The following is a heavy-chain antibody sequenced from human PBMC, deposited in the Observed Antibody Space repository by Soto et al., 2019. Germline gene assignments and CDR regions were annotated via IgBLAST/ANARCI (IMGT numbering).Heavy chain of an antibody. D-gene: IGHD2-2*01. CDR3: TRAYCGRTSCYGFDY. CDR1: GFTFSGSA. V-gene: IGHV3-73*01. Sequence: GGSLRLSCVASGFTFSGSALHWVRQASGKGLEWVGRIRTKADSYATAYAASVKGRFTVSRDDSKNTAYLEINSLKTEDTAVYYCTRAYCGRTSCYGFDYWGQGTLVTVSS. J-gene: IGHJ4*02. CDR2: IRTKADSYAT.